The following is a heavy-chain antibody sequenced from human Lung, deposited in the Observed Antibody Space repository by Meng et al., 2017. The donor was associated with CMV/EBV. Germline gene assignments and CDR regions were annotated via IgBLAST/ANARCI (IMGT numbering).Heavy chain of an antibody. J-gene: IGHJ4*02. CDR3: ARDSPSLYSSSPGIDF. CDR2: ISVYTDNT. Sequence: ASVKVSXKTSGYTFTSYGISWVRQAPGQGLEWMGWISVYTDNTSSAQKYQGRLTMTTDTSTSTAYMEVRSLRSDDTAVYYCARDSPSLYSSSPGIDFWGQGTXV. D-gene: IGHD6-6*01. V-gene: IGHV1-18*01. CDR1: GYTFTSYG.